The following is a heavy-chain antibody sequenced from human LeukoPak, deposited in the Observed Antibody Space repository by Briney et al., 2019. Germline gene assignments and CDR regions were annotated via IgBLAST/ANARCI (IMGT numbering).Heavy chain of an antibody. CDR3: ARVVTCDY. J-gene: IGHJ4*02. D-gene: IGHD2-21*02. CDR1: GFTFSSYA. V-gene: IGHV3-23*01. CDR2: ITGSGGDT. Sequence: PGGSLRLSCAASGFTFSSYAMSWVRQAPGEGLEWVSAITGSGGDTYHADSVKGRFTISRDNSKNTLYLQMNSLRAEDTAVYYCARVVTCDYWGQGTLVTVSS.